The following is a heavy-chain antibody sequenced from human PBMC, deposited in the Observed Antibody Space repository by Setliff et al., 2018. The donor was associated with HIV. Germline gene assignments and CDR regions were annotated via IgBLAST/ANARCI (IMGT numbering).Heavy chain of an antibody. CDR2: INTRGNT. V-gene: IGHV4-4*07. D-gene: IGHD3-16*01. J-gene: IGHJ5*02. CDR1: GDSISNYF. Sequence: SETLSLTCSVSGDSISNYFWTWIRQPAGKGLEWIGRINTRGNTNYNPSLKSRVTMSIDTSKNQFSLNLASVTAADTAVYYCARDESVWGGNNWFETWGQGTLVTVSS. CDR3: ARDESVWGGNNWFET.